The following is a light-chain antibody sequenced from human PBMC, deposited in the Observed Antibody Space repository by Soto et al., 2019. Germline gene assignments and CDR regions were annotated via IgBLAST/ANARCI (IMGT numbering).Light chain of an antibody. CDR3: QQDFNLPWT. Sequence: EIVLTQSPGTLSLSLGERATLSCRASQSISTYLAWYQQKPGQAPRLLIYDASTWATGIPVRFSGSGSGTDFTLTISSLQPEDFAVYFCQQDFNLPWTFGQGTKVDIK. CDR2: DAS. J-gene: IGKJ1*01. CDR1: QSISTY. V-gene: IGKV3D-7*01.